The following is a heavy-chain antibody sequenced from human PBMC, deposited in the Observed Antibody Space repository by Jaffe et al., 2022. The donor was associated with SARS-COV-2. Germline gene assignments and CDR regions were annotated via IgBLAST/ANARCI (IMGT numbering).Heavy chain of an antibody. CDR1: GFSLTTSGVG. Sequence: QITLKESGPTLVKPTQTLTLTCTFSGFSLTTSGVGVGWIRQPPGKALEWLALIYWDDDKRYSPSLKSRLTITKDTSKNQVVLTMTNMDPVDTATYYCAHVRAEMVRGVSNWFDPWGQGTLVTVSS. CDR2: IYWDDDK. D-gene: IGHD3-10*01. CDR3: AHVRAEMVRGVSNWFDP. V-gene: IGHV2-5*02. J-gene: IGHJ5*02.